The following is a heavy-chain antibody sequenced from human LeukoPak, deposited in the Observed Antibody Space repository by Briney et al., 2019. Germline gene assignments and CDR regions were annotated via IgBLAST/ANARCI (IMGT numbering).Heavy chain of an antibody. CDR2: ISGSGGST. J-gene: IGHJ4*02. D-gene: IGHD3-22*01. CDR3: AKDRRGSYYDSSGYYSRPRFDY. V-gene: IGHV3-23*01. Sequence: GGSLRLSCAASGFTFSSYAMSWVRQAPGKGLEWVSAISGSGGSTYYADSVKGRFTISRDNSKNTLYLQMNCLRAEDTAVYYCAKDRRGSYYDSSGYYSRPRFDYWGQGTLVTVSS. CDR1: GFTFSSYA.